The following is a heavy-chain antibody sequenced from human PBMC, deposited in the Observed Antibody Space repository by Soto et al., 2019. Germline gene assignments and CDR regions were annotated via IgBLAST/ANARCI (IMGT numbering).Heavy chain of an antibody. J-gene: IGHJ3*01. CDR1: DGSFSGYY. V-gene: IGHV4-34*01. CDR3: ARGSHFDFSSGYADSFDV. CDR2: VKHSGNI. D-gene: IGHD3-3*01. Sequence: SETLSLTCAVYDGSFSGYYWGWFRQPPGKGLEWIGEVKHSGNINYNPSLKTRLTVSVDTSKNQFSLKLSSMTAADTAMYYCARGSHFDFSSGYADSFDVWGQGTIVTVSS.